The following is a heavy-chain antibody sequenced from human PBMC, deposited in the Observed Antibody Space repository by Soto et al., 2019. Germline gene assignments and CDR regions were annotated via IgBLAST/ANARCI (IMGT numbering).Heavy chain of an antibody. J-gene: IGHJ4*02. CDR1: GFTFSSYG. V-gene: IGHV3-30*18. Sequence: PGGSLRLSCAASGFTFSSYGMHWVRQAPGKGLEWVAVISYDGSNKYYADSVKGRFTISRDNSKNTLYLQMNSLRAEDTAVYYCAKAPIAVAGTGFDYWGQGTLVTVSS. CDR2: ISYDGSNK. CDR3: AKAPIAVAGTGFDY. D-gene: IGHD6-19*01.